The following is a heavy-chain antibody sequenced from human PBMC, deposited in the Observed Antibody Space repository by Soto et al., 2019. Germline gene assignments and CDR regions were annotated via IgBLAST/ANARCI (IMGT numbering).Heavy chain of an antibody. CDR1: GFSLNTSGMS. J-gene: IGHJ4*02. Sequence: SGPTSVNPPQTLTLTCIFSGFSLNTSGMSVSWIRQPPGKALEWLARIDWDDDKYYSTSLKTRLTISKDTSKNQVVLTMTNMDPVDTATYYCARTPDIVLVPAAIVFDYWGQGTLVTVSS. V-gene: IGHV2-70*11. CDR2: IDWDDDK. CDR3: ARTPDIVLVPAAIVFDY. D-gene: IGHD2-2*01.